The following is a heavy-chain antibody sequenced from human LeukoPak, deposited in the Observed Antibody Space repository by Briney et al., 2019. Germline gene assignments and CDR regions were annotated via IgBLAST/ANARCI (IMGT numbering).Heavy chain of an antibody. CDR2: ISSSGSTI. J-gene: IGHJ4*02. Sequence: PGGSLRLSCAASGFTFSSYEMNWVRQAPGKGLEWVSYISSSGSTIYYADSVKGRFTISRDNAKNSLYLQMNSLRAEDTAVYYCARGTGTTPLEYWGQGTLVTVSS. D-gene: IGHD1-1*01. V-gene: IGHV3-48*03. CDR3: ARGTGTTPLEY. CDR1: GFTFSSYE.